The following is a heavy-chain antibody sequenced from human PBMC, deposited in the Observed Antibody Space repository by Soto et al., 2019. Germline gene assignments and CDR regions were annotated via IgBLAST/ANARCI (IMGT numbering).Heavy chain of an antibody. CDR2: ISYDGSNK. Sequence: GALRLSCAASGFTFSSYAMHWVRQAPGKGLEWVAVISYDGSNKYYADSVKGRFTISRDNSKNTLYLQMNSLRAEDTAVYYCARDYSGTTYFDYWGQGTLVTVSS. J-gene: IGHJ4*02. CDR1: GFTFSSYA. D-gene: IGHD1-7*01. V-gene: IGHV3-30-3*01. CDR3: ARDYSGTTYFDY.